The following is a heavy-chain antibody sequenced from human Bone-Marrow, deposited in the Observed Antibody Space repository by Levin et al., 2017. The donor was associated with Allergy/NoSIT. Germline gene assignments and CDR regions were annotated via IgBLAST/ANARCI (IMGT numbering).Heavy chain of an antibody. D-gene: IGHD5-12*01. Sequence: PGGSLRLSCAASGFTFRNYAMSWVRQAPGKGLEWVSAISVAGGSTYNADSVRGRFAISRDNSKNTLYLQMNTLRAEDTAVYYCAKSGEAATITPYSFDFWGQGILVTVSS. CDR3: AKSGEAATITPYSFDF. J-gene: IGHJ4*02. CDR2: ISVAGGST. V-gene: IGHV3-23*01. CDR1: GFTFRNYA.